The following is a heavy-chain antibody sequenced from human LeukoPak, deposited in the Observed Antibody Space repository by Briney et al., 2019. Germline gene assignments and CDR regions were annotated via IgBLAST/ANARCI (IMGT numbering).Heavy chain of an antibody. D-gene: IGHD3-22*01. V-gene: IGHV4-39*01. CDR3: ASVARDSSGYHYFDY. Sequence: SETLSLTCTVSGGSISSSNYYLGWIRQPPGKGLEWIGNIYYSGSTYYNPSLKSRVTISVDTSKNQFSLKLSSVTAADTAVYYCASVARDSSGYHYFDYWGQGTLVTVSS. CDR2: IYYSGST. J-gene: IGHJ4*02. CDR1: GGSISSSNYY.